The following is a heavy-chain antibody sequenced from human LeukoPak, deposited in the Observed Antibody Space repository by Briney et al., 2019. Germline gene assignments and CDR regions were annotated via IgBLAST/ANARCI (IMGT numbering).Heavy chain of an antibody. CDR3: ASSRFLRRFDP. D-gene: IGHD3-3*01. CDR2: IYYSGST. V-gene: IGHV4-59*01. CDR1: GGSFSGYY. Sequence: SETLSLTCAVYGGSFSGYYWSWIRQPPGKGLEWIGYIYYSGSTNYNPSLKSRVTISVDTSKNQFSLKLSSVTAADTAVYYCASSRFLRRFDPWGQGTLVTVSS. J-gene: IGHJ5*02.